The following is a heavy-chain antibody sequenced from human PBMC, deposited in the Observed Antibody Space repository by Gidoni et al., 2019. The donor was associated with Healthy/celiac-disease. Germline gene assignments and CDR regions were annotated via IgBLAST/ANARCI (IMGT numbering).Heavy chain of an antibody. CDR2: ISYEGSNK. V-gene: IGHV3-30-3*01. CDR1: GFTSRSYV. J-gene: IGHJ6*02. Sequence: QVQTVESGGGVVQPGRSMSTSCAASGFTSRSYVMHWIRQAPGKGVEWVAVISYEGSNKYYAVSVKGRFTISRDNSQNTLYLQMNSLRAEDTAVYYCARGGVVTAIYYYYYGMDVWGQGTTVTVSS. CDR3: ARGGVVTAIYYYYYGMDV. D-gene: IGHD2-21*02.